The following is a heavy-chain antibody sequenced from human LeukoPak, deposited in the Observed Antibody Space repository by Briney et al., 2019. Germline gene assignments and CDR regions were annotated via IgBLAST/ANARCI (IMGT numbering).Heavy chain of an antibody. CDR1: GYTFTGYY. D-gene: IGHD5-12*01. V-gene: IGHV1-2*06. Sequence: EASVKVSCKASGYTFTGYYMHWVRQAPGLGLEWMGRINPNSGGTNYAQKFQGRVTMTRDTSISTAYMELSRLRSDDTAVYYCARDNPDIVATDVWGQGTLVTVSS. CDR3: ARDNPDIVATDV. J-gene: IGHJ4*02. CDR2: INPNSGGT.